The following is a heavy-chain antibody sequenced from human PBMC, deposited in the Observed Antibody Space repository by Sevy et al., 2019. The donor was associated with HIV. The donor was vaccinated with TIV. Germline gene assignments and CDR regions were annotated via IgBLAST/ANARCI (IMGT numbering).Heavy chain of an antibody. D-gene: IGHD3-9*01. J-gene: IGHJ6*02. CDR3: EKDFTGYNGMDV. CDR2: ISYHGRNK. V-gene: IGHV3-30*18. CDR1: GFTFSTHG. Sequence: GGSLRLSCAASGFTFSTHGMHWVRQAPGKGLEWVAVISYHGRNKFYGDSVEGRFTISRDNSKKTLYLQMNSLRTEDTAVYYCEKDFTGYNGMDVWGQGTMVTVSS.